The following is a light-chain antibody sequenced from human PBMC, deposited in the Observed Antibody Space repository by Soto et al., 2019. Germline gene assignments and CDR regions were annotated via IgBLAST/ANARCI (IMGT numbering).Light chain of an antibody. Sequence: IQMTQSPSSLSASVGDRVTITCRASQRITTYLNWYQQKPGEAPKLLISTSGTLQRGVPSRFSGSGSGTDFSLTITALRPEDFETYFCQQTYRTPYTFGQGTKLEIK. CDR3: QQTYRTPYT. CDR2: TSG. CDR1: QRITTY. J-gene: IGKJ2*01. V-gene: IGKV1-39*01.